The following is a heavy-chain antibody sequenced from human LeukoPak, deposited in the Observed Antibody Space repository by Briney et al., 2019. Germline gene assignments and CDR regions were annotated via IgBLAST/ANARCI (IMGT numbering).Heavy chain of an antibody. D-gene: IGHD5-24*01. CDR2: INSDGSST. CDR1: GFTFSSYW. J-gene: IGHJ4*02. Sequence: GGSLRLSCAASGFTFSSYWMHWVRQAPGKGLVWVSRINSDGSSTSYADSVKGRFTISRDNAKNTLYLQMNSLRAEDTAVYYCARYGDGYDFDYWGQGTLLTVSS. CDR3: ARYGDGYDFDY. V-gene: IGHV3-74*01.